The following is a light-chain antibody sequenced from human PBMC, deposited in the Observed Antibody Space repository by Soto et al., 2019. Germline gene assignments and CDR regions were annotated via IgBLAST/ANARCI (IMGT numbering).Light chain of an antibody. J-gene: IGKJ1*01. Sequence: IVMTQSPATLSVSLGERATLSCRASQSINSNLAWYQQKPGQAPRLLMFRASIRATGIPDRFSGSGSGTDFTLTISRLEPEDFAVYYCQQYGSSGTFGQGTKVDIK. CDR3: QQYGSSGT. CDR1: QSINSN. CDR2: RAS. V-gene: IGKV3-20*01.